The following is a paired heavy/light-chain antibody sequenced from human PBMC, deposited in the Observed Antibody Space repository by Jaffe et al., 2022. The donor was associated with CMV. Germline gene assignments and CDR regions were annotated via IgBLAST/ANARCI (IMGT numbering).Light chain of an antibody. CDR2: EVS. V-gene: IGLV2-8*01. CDR1: SSDVGGYNY. Sequence: QSALTQPPSASGSPGQSVTISCTGTSSDVGGYNYVSWYQQHPGKAPKLMIYEVSKRPSGVPDRFSGSKSGNTASLTVSGLQAEDEADYYCSSYAGSNNAVVFGGGTKLTVL. J-gene: IGLJ2*01. CDR3: SSYAGSNNAVV.
Heavy chain of an antibody. CDR3: ARHPRYYDFWSGQPNYYYYYMDV. J-gene: IGHJ6*03. V-gene: IGHV4-39*01. CDR2: IYYSGST. Sequence: QLQLQESGPGLVKPSETLSLTCTVSGGSISSSSYYWGWIRQPPGKGLEWIGSIYYSGSTYYNPSLKSRVTISVDTSKNQFSLKLSSVTAADTAVYYCARHPRYYDFWSGQPNYYYYYMDVWGKGTTVTVSS. CDR1: GGSISSSSYY. D-gene: IGHD3-3*01.